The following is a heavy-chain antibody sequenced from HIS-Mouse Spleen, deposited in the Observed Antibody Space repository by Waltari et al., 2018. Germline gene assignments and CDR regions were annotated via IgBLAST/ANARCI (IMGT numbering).Heavy chain of an antibody. J-gene: IGHJ2*01. V-gene: IGHV4-39*07. CDR3: AREIPYSSSWYDWYFDL. D-gene: IGHD6-13*01. Sequence: QLQLQESGPGLVKPSATLSLTCPVSGGSLRSTTYYWGWIRQPPGKGRAWIGSIYYSGSTYYNPSLKSRVNISVDTSKNQFSLKLSSVTAADTAVYYCAREIPYSSSWYDWYFDLWGRGTLVTVSS. CDR2: IYYSGST. CDR1: GGSLRSTTYY.